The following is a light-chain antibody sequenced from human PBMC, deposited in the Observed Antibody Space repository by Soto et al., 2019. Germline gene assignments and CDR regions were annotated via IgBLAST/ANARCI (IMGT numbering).Light chain of an antibody. J-gene: IGKJ1*01. CDR2: GAS. Sequence: PGERVTLSCRASQSVSSSYLTWYQQKPGQAPRLLIYGASTRATGIPARFSGSGSGTDFTLTISSLEPEDFAVYYCQQRSNWPRTFDQGTKVDIK. CDR1: QSVSSSY. V-gene: IGKV3D-20*02. CDR3: QQRSNWPRT.